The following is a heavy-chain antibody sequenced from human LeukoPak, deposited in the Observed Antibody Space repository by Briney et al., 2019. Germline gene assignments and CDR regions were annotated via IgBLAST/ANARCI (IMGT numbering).Heavy chain of an antibody. V-gene: IGHV3-30*03. CDR3: ARPYSSSWGELGY. D-gene: IGHD6-13*01. CDR1: GFTFNSYG. CDR2: IVHDGSNK. J-gene: IGHJ4*02. Sequence: GGSLRLSCAASGFTFNSYGMHWVRQAPGKGLEWVAVIVHDGSNKYYADSVKGRFTISRDNSKNTLYLQMSGLRPEDTALYYCARPYSSSWGELGYWGQGTLVTVSS.